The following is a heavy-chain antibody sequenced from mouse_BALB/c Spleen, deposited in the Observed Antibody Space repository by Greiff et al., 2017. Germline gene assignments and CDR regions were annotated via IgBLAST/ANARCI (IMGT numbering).Heavy chain of an antibody. V-gene: IGHV7-3*02. D-gene: IGHD3-3*01. CDR1: GFTFTDYY. J-gene: IGHJ2*01. Sequence: EVHLVESGGGLVQPGGSLRLSCATSGFTFTDYYMSWVRQPPGKALEWLGFIRNKANGYTTEYSASVKGRFTISRDNSQSILYLQMNTLRAEDSATYYCARDEGTDYFDYWGQGTTLTVSS. CDR2: IRNKANGYTT. CDR3: ARDEGTDYFDY.